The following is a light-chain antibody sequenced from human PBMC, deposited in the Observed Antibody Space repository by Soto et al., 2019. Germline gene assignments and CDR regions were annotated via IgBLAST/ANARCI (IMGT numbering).Light chain of an antibody. CDR3: SSYAGTNNVV. CDR2: EVT. V-gene: IGLV2-8*01. CDR1: SSDVGGYNY. Sequence: QSALTQPPSASGSPGQSVTISCTGTSSDVGGYNYVSWYQQHSGKAPKLMISEVTKRPSGVPDRFSGSKSGNTASLTVSGLQAEDEADYYCSSYAGTNNVVFGGGTKVTVL. J-gene: IGLJ2*01.